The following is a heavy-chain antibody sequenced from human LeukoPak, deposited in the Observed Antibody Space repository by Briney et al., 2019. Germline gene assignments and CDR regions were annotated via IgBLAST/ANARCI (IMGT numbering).Heavy chain of an antibody. D-gene: IGHD3-10*01. CDR3: ARTNYGSGSYYSF. CDR1: GGSISSSSYY. V-gene: IGHV4-30-4*08. CDR2: IYYSGTT. J-gene: IGHJ4*02. Sequence: SETLSLTCTVSGGSISSSSYYWGWIRQPPGKGLEWIGYIYYSGTTYYNSSLKSRVTISVDTSKNQFSLKLSSVTAADTAVYYCARTNYGSGSYYSFWGQGTLVTVSS.